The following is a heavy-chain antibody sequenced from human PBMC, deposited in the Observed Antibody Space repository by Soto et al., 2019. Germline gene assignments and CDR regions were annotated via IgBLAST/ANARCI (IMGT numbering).Heavy chain of an antibody. CDR1: GGSISSSSYY. V-gene: IGHV4-39*01. CDR2: IYYSGST. D-gene: IGHD3-22*01. J-gene: IGHJ5*02. Sequence: PSETLSLTCTVSGGSISSSSYYWGWSRQPPGKGLEWIGSIYYSGSTYYNPSLKSRVTISVDTSKNQFSLKLSSVTAADTAVYYCARPATHGRYYDSSGYLGWFDPWGQGTLVTVSS. CDR3: ARPATHGRYYDSSGYLGWFDP.